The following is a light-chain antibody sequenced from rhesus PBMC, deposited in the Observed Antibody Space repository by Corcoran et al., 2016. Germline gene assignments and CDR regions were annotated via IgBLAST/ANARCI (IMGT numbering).Light chain of an antibody. CDR2: WAS. CDR1: QSLLYSSNNKNY. Sequence: DIVMTQSPDSLTVSLGERVTINCKSSQSLLYSSNNKNYLAWYQQKPGQAPNLLIYWASTRESGVPNRCSGGGSGTDFTLTISGLQAEDVAVYYCQQYYSSPFSFGQGTKVEIK. V-gene: IGKV4-1*01. J-gene: IGKJ2*01. CDR3: QQYYSSPFS.